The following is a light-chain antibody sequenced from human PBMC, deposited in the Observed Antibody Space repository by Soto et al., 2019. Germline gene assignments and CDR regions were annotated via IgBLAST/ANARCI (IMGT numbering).Light chain of an antibody. CDR1: KLGDKY. J-gene: IGLJ2*01. CDR2: QDS. CDR3: QAWDSSTRVV. V-gene: IGLV3-1*01. Sequence: SYELTQPPSVSVSPGQTASIPCSGDKLGDKYACWYQHKPGQSPVLVIYQDSKRPSGIPERFSGSNSGNTVTLTISGTQAMDEADYYFQAWDSSTRVVFGGGTKVTAL.